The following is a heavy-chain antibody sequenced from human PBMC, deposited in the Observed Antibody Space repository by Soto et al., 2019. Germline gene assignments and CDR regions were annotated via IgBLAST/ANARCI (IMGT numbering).Heavy chain of an antibody. V-gene: IGHV3-33*01. CDR1: GFTFSRYG. J-gene: IGHJ4*02. D-gene: IGHD1-26*01. CDR2: IWYHGSNK. Sequence: QVQLVESGGGVVQPGRSLRLSCAASGFTFSRYGMHWVREGPGKGLEWVAVIWYHGSNKYYADAVKGRFTTSRDNSKNTLYLQMNSLRAEDTAVYYYARAHPNLYKRIVAGFFDYWGQGTLVTVSS. CDR3: ARAHPNLYKRIVAGFFDY.